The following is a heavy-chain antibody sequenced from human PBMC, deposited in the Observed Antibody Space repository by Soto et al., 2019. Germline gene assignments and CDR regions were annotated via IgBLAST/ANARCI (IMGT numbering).Heavy chain of an antibody. D-gene: IGHD3-10*01. CDR2: IWYGGGGQ. CDR1: GFSFNDYG. Sequence: QVHLVESGGGVVQPGKSLRLSCAASGFSFNDYGIHWVRQVPGKGLEWVAVIWYGGGGQFYANSVKGRFTISRDNSKNMTHLQMDGLKVEDTAVYYCARQEGSGHSGAGYIYEGMDVWGQGTTVTVSS. V-gene: IGHV3-33*01. J-gene: IGHJ6*02. CDR3: ARQEGSGHSGAGYIYEGMDV.